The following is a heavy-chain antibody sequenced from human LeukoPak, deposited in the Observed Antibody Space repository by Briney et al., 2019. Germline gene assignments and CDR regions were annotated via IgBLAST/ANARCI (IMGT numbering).Heavy chain of an antibody. CDR3: ARGGYRSTHY. V-gene: IGHV1-24*01. J-gene: IGHJ4*02. D-gene: IGHD6-13*01. Sequence: ASVTVSCTVSGYTLTELSMHWVRQAPGKGREWMGGFDPEDGETIYAQKFQGRVTMTEDTSTDTAYMELSSLRSEDTAVYYCARGGYRSTHYWGQGTLVTVSS. CDR1: GYTLTELS. CDR2: FDPEDGET.